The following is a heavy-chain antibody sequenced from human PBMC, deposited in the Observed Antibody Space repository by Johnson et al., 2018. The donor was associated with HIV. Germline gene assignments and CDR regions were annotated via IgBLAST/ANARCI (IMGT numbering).Heavy chain of an antibody. CDR1: GFTFSSYP. Sequence: QVQLVESGGGVVQPEKSLRLSCAASGFTFSSYPMHWVRQAPGRGLAWVAFISYNGDKNYYADSVKGRFTISRDNSKNTLYLQMNSLRAEDTAVYYCARLPSGYSRDAFNIWGQGTMVTVSS. D-gene: IGHD5-18*01. CDR2: ISYNGDKN. V-gene: IGHV3-30*04. J-gene: IGHJ3*02. CDR3: ARLPSGYSRDAFNI.